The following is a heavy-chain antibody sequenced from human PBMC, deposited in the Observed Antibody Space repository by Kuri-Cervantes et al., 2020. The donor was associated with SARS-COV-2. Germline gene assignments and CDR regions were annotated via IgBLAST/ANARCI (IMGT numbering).Heavy chain of an antibody. D-gene: IGHD3-3*01. CDR3: ARDHYDFWSGHFFDY. Sequence: GESLKISCAASGFTFSSYEMNWVRQAPGKGLEWVSYISSSGSTIYYADSVKGRFTISRDNAKNTLYLQMNSLRAEDTAVYYCARDHYDFWSGHFFDYWGQGTLVTVSS. J-gene: IGHJ4*02. CDR2: ISSSGSTI. V-gene: IGHV3-48*03. CDR1: GFTFSSYE.